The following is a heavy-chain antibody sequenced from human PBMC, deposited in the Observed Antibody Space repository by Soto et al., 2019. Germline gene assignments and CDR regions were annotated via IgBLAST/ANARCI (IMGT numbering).Heavy chain of an antibody. J-gene: IGHJ5*02. D-gene: IGHD2-15*01. Sequence: SETLSLTCTVSGASFSPNYWAWIRQPPGKGLEWIGYIYYAGTTRYNPSLESRVTISLDTSKNQFSLRLSSVTAADTALYFCARLGAHHQALDPWGRGTLVTVST. CDR2: IYYAGTT. V-gene: IGHV4-59*08. CDR3: ARLGAHHQALDP. CDR1: GASFSPNY.